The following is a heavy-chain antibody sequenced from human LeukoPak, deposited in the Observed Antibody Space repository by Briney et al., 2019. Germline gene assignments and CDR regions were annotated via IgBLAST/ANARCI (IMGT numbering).Heavy chain of an antibody. V-gene: IGHV3-48*01. J-gene: IGHJ4*02. CDR1: GFTFSSYH. CDR3: ARTNERELDY. CDR2: ISIFSSTI. D-gene: IGHD1-26*01. Sequence: GGSLRLSCAASGFTFSSYHMNWVRQAPGKGLEWVSYISIFSSTIYYAGSVKGRFTISRDDANSLVYLQMNSLRAEDTAVYYCARTNERELDYWGQGTLVTVSS.